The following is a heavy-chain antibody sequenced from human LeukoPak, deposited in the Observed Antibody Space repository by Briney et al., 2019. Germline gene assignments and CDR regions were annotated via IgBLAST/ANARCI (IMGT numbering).Heavy chain of an antibody. Sequence: PGGSLRLSCGASGFTFSSYSMNWVRQAPGKGLEWVSYISSDSSTIYYADSVKGRFTISRDNAKNSLYLQMNSLRAEDTAVYYCARGWQWLVLEPPFDYWGQGTPVTVSS. CDR1: GFTFSSYS. V-gene: IGHV3-48*01. D-gene: IGHD6-19*01. CDR3: ARGWQWLVLEPPFDY. CDR2: ISSDSSTI. J-gene: IGHJ4*02.